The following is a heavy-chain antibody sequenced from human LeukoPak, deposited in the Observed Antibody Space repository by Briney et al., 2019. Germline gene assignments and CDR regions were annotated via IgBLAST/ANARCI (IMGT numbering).Heavy chain of an antibody. V-gene: IGHV3-30*02. CDR3: AKEGDPPRQNDAFDI. CDR2: IRYDGSNK. J-gene: IGHJ3*02. Sequence: PGGSLRLSCAASGFTFSSYGMHWVRQAPGKGLEWVAFIRYDGSNKYYADSVKGRFTISRDNSKNTLYLQMNSLRAEDTAVYYCAKEGDPPRQNDAFDIWGQGTMVTVSS. CDR1: GFTFSSYG. D-gene: IGHD3-16*01.